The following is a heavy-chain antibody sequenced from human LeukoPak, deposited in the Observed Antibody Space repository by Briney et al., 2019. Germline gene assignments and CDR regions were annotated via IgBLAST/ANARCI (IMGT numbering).Heavy chain of an antibody. CDR3: ATVVRDCSDTICYSAYWFDP. J-gene: IGHJ5*02. V-gene: IGHV1-18*01. D-gene: IGHD2-2*01. CDR2: INAYTGST. CDR1: GYSFTTSG. Sequence: ASVKVSCKASGYSFTTSGITWVREAPGQGPEWRGWINAYTGSTHYAQNVQGRVTMTTDTSTGTAYIELRSLSPDDTAMYYCATVVRDCSDTICYSAYWFDPWGQGTLVIVSS.